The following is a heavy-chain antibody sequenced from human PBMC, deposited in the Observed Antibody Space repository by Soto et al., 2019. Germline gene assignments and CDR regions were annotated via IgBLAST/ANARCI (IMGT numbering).Heavy chain of an antibody. D-gene: IGHD3-22*01. V-gene: IGHV3-23*01. CDR1: GFTFSSYA. CDR3: ARRLLPSYFDY. Sequence: GGSLRLPCAASGFTFSSYAMSWVRQAPGKGLEWVSAISGSGGSTYYADSVKGRFTISRDNSKNTLYLQMNSLRAEDTAVYYCARRLLPSYFDYWGQGTLVTVSS. J-gene: IGHJ4*02. CDR2: ISGSGGST.